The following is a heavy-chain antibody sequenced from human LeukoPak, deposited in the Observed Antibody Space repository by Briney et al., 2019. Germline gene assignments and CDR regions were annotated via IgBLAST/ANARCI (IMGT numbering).Heavy chain of an antibody. J-gene: IGHJ4*02. CDR2: QYYSGAT. CDR3: ARQSVRVATLIDY. V-gene: IGHV4-59*08. CDR1: GGSMNPYY. D-gene: IGHD5-12*01. Sequence: SETLSLTCSVSGGSMNPYYWNWIRQPPGKGLEWIGYQYYSGATDYNPSLKSRVTISVDTSKNQFSLKLNSVTAADTAVYYCARQSVRVATLIDYWGQGTLVTVSS.